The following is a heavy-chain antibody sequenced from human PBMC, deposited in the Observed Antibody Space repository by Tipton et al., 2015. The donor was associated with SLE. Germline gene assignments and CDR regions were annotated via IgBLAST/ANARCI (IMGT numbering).Heavy chain of an antibody. D-gene: IGHD3-16*02. CDR1: GGSFSGYF. J-gene: IGHJ4*02. CDR2: INHSGST. CDR3: ARDGESVGGVIPYY. V-gene: IGHV4-34*01. Sequence: TLSLTCAVYGGSFSGYFWSWIRQPPGKGLEWIGYINHSGSTNYNPSLKSRVTISVDTSKNQFSLKLSSVTAADTAVYYCARDGESVGGVIPYYWGQGTLVTVSS.